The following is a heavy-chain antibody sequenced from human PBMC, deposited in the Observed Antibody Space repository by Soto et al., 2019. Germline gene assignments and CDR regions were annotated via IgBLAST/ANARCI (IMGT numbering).Heavy chain of an antibody. D-gene: IGHD7-27*01. CDR3: VRVTGAERH. CDR2: INNHGQI. J-gene: IGHJ4*02. CDR1: GFTVSRSH. V-gene: IGHV3-53*01. Sequence: EVQLVESGGGLTQPGGSLRLSCVVSGFTVSRSHMMWVRQAPGKGLVWVSVINNHGQINYVDPVKGRFTIARDNSKNTIYLQMNSLEVEDTAVYYCVRVTGAERHWGQGALVTVSS.